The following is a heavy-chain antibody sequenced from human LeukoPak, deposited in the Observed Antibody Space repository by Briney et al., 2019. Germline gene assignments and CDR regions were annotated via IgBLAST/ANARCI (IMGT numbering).Heavy chain of an antibody. J-gene: IGHJ4*02. CDR3: AKDTPTTGYHLDS. V-gene: IGHV3-48*03. D-gene: IGHD1-1*01. CDR1: GFTFRSYE. Sequence: GGSLRLSCEDSGFTFRSYEMNWVRQAPGKGLEWIAYLSSSGSAFSYADSVKGRFTIAGDNAKNSVYLEMNSLRADDTAVYYCAKDTPTTGYHLDSWGQGTLVTVSS. CDR2: LSSSGSAF.